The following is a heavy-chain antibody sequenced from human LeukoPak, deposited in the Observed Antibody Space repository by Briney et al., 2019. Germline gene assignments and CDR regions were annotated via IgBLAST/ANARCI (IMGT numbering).Heavy chain of an antibody. Sequence: GASVKVSCKVSGYTLTELSMHWVRQAPGKGLEWRGGFDPEDGETIYAQKFQRRVTMTEDTSTDTAYMELSSLRSEDTAVYYCATGFVGFGEPHDYWGQGTLVTVSS. CDR3: ATGFVGFGEPHDY. CDR2: FDPEDGET. V-gene: IGHV1-24*01. J-gene: IGHJ4*02. CDR1: GYTLTELS. D-gene: IGHD3-10*01.